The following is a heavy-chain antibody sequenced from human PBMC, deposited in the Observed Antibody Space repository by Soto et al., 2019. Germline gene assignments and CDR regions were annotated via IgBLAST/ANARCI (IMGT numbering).Heavy chain of an antibody. V-gene: IGHV3-74*01. D-gene: IGHD5-12*01. CDR2: INSDGSSI. Sequence: EVQLVESGGGLVQPGGSLRLSCAASGFTFSTWMHWVRQAPGQGLVWVSRINSDGSSITYAGSVKGRFIISRDNAKNTLYLQMNSLTAEDTAVYYCTRGASGYGNFDYWGQGDLVTVSS. CDR3: TRGASGYGNFDY. CDR1: GFTFSTW. J-gene: IGHJ4*02.